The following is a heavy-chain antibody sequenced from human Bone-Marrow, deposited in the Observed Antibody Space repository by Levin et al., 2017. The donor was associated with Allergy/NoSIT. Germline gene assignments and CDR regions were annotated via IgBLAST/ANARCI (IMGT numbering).Heavy chain of an antibody. J-gene: IGHJ4*02. V-gene: IGHV3-7*01. CDR3: ARFGVLAGIDS. Sequence: GGSLRLSCAASGFILSRYWMTWVRQAPGKGLEWVARIKEDGSETDYVDSVKGRFIISRDNTKNSLYLQMNSLRAEDTAVFYCARFGVLAGIDSWGQGALVTVSS. CDR2: IKEDGSET. D-gene: IGHD6-19*01. CDR1: GFILSRYW.